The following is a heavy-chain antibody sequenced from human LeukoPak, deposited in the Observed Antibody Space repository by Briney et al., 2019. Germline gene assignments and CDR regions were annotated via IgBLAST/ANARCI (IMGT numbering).Heavy chain of an antibody. Sequence: HSQTLSLTCAIAGDSVSSNSASWTWIRQSPSRGLEWLGRTYYRSKWYNEYAVSVKSRITIDPDTSKNQCSLHLNSVTPEDTAVYYCARESSGFDYWGQGTLVTVSA. CDR1: GDSVSSNSAS. CDR3: ARESSGFDY. V-gene: IGHV6-1*01. D-gene: IGHD3-22*01. J-gene: IGHJ4*02. CDR2: TYYRSKWYN.